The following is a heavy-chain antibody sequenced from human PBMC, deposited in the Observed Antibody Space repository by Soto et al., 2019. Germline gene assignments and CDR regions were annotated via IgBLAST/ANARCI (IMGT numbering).Heavy chain of an antibody. D-gene: IGHD3-10*01. CDR1: GGSISSGGYY. CDR2: IYYSGST. V-gene: IGHV4-31*03. CDR3: ARYYGSGSYLDWFDP. Sequence: QVQLQESGPGLVKPSQTLSLTCTVSGGSISSGGYYWSWIRQHPGKGLEWIGYIYYSGSTYYDPSLKSRVTISVDTSKNQFSLKLSSVTAADTAVYYCARYYGSGSYLDWFDPWGQGTLVTVSS. J-gene: IGHJ5*02.